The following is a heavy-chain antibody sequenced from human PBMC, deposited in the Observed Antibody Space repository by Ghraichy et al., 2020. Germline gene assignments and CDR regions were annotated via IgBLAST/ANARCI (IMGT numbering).Heavy chain of an antibody. CDR2: IKEDRNET. CDR3: ARDSKVDTYGPTLVTYHYHGMDV. D-gene: IGHD4-23*01. V-gene: IGHV3-7*03. Sequence: GGSLRLSCAASGFTFSDYWMSWVRQGPGKGLEWVASIKEDRNETYYVDSVKGRFTISRGNAKNSLYLQMNSLRAEDTAVYYCARDSKVDTYGPTLVTYHYHGMDVWGQGTTVT. J-gene: IGHJ6*01. CDR1: GFTFSDYW.